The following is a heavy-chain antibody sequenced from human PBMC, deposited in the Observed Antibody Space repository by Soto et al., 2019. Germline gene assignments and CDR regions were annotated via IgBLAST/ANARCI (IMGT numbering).Heavy chain of an antibody. Sequence: CAAPRCGSADQHIPCFRHASGNVLERKKKISGDGTTTYYADSVKGRITVSRDNAENSVYLQINSLRAEDTAVYYCASDPHRYVSWFRARRSSDL. D-gene: IGHD2-2*01. CDR1: RCGSADQH. CDR2: ISGDGTTT. J-gene: IGHJ2*01. CDR3: ASDPHRYVSWFRARRSSDL. V-gene: IGHV3-11*01.